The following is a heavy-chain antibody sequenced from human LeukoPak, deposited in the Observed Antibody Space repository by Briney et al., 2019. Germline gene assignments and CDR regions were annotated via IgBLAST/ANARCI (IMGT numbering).Heavy chain of an antibody. D-gene: IGHD3-22*01. Sequence: ASVKVSCKASGYTFTSYYMHWVRQAPGQGLEWMGIINPSGGSTSYAQKFHGRVTITRDTSTSTVYMELSSLRSEDTAVYYCARDLWAYYDSSGYEFDYWGQGTLVTVSS. J-gene: IGHJ4*02. CDR2: INPSGGST. CDR3: ARDLWAYYDSSGYEFDY. CDR1: GYTFTSYY. V-gene: IGHV1-46*01.